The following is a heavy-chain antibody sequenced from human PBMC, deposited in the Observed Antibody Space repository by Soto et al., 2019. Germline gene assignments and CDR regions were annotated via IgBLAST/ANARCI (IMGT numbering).Heavy chain of an antibody. CDR1: GYTLTELS. J-gene: IGHJ3*02. D-gene: IGHD2-15*01. CDR2: FDPEGGET. CDR3: ATGVVVVAAVHDAFDI. V-gene: IGHV1-24*01. Sequence: ASVKVSCKVSGYTLTELSMHWVRQAPGKGLEWMGGFDPEGGETIYAQKFQGRVTMTEDTSTDTAYMELSSLRSGDTAVYYCATGVVVVAAVHDAFDIWGQGTMVTVSS.